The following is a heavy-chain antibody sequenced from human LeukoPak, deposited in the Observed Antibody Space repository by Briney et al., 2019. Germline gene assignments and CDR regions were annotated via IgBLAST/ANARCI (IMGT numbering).Heavy chain of an antibody. J-gene: IGHJ5*02. CDR3: ARDLGQYYDTSDNWFDP. CDR2: INSDGINT. Sequence: PGGSLRLSCAASGFTFSNYWMHWVRQAPGKWLVWVSRINSDGINTSYADSVKGRLTISRDNAKNTLNLQMNSLRAEDTAVYYCARDLGQYYDTSDNWFDPWGQGTLVTVSS. D-gene: IGHD3-22*01. V-gene: IGHV3-74*01. CDR1: GFTFSNYW.